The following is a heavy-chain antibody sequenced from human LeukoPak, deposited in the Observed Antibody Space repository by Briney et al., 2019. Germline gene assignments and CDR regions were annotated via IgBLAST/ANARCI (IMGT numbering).Heavy chain of an antibody. D-gene: IGHD5-18*01. CDR1: GGTFSSYA. J-gene: IGHJ4*02. CDR2: INPSGGST. CDR3: ARALGDTAMVPFY. V-gene: IGHV1-46*01. Sequence: ASVKVSCKASGGTFSSYAISWVRQAPGQGLEWMGIINPSGGSTSYAQKFQGRVTMTRDTSTSTVYMELSSLRSEDTAVYYCARALGDTAMVPFYWGQGTLVTVSS.